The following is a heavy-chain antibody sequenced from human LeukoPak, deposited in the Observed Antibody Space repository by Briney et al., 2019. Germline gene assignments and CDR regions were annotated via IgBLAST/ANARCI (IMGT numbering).Heavy chain of an antibody. D-gene: IGHD5-18*01. CDR2: IFGSGGSP. J-gene: IGHJ4*02. V-gene: IGHV3-23*01. Sequence: GGSLTLSCEASGFTFGSHAMYWVRQAPGRGLEWVAGIFGSGGSPHYADPVKGRFTISRDNSRNTVYLQINSLRAEDTAVYYCGKTTVGYSSGQKPAWPVDYWGQGTLVTVSS. CDR3: GKTTVGYSSGQKPAWPVDY. CDR1: GFTFGSHA.